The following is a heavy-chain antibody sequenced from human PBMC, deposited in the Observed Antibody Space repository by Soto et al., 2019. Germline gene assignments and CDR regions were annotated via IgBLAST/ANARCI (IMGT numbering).Heavy chain of an antibody. V-gene: IGHV6-1*01. J-gene: IGHJ5*02. CDR3: ARGPRILNP. CDR2: TYYRSKWYS. Sequence: PSQTLSLTCVISGDSVSSNDAAWNWIRQSPSRGLEWLGRTYYRSKWYSVSAVSVKGRLTIKADTSKNQFSLQLDSVTPEDTAVYYCARGPRILNPWGQGIQVTVSS. CDR1: GDSVSSNDAA. D-gene: IGHD3-9*01.